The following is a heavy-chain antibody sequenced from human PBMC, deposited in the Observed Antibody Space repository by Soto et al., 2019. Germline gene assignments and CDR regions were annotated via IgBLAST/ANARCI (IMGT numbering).Heavy chain of an antibody. V-gene: IGHV2-70*01. Sequence: GSGPTLVNPTQTLTLTCTFSGFSLSTSGMCVSWIRQPPGKALEWLALIDWDDDKYYSTSLKTRLTISKDTSKIQVVLTMTNMDPVDTATYYCARDSSSWYGGNYSHGMEVSGQGTTVTVSS. CDR2: IDWDDDK. J-gene: IGHJ6*02. CDR3: ARDSSSWYGGNYSHGMEV. CDR1: GFSLSTSGMC. D-gene: IGHD6-13*01.